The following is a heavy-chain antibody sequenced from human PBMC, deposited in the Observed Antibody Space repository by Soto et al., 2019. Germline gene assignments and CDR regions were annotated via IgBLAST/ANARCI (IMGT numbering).Heavy chain of an antibody. D-gene: IGHD1-7*01. V-gene: IGHV3-30*18. CDR1: GFNFDNYG. CDR3: AKDRVGGTFYTPLGF. J-gene: IGHJ4*02. CDR2: ITYDGSNK. Sequence: SLRLSCQASGFNFDNYGMHWVRQAPGKGLEWVAVITYDGSNKYYADSVKGRFTISRDNSKNTLSLHLNTLKPEDTAVYHCAKDRVGGTFYTPLGFWGQGTLATVSS.